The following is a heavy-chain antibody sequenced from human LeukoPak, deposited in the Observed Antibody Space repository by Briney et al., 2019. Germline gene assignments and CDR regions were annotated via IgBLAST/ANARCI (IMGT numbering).Heavy chain of an antibody. CDR2: ISSTSSYI. D-gene: IGHD2-15*01. V-gene: IGHV3-21*01. CDR3: AREGFPAAYDY. CDR1: GFTFSSYT. J-gene: IGHJ4*02. Sequence: GGSLRLSCAASGFTFSSYTMNWVRQAPGKGLEWVSSISSTSSYIYYADSVKGRLTISRDNAKNLLYLQMNSLRAEDTAVYYCAREGFPAAYDYWGQGTLVTVSS.